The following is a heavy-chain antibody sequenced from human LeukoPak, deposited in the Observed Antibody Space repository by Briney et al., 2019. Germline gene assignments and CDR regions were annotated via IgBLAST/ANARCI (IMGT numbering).Heavy chain of an antibody. V-gene: IGHV4-39*01. J-gene: IGHJ4*02. CDR3: ARQGGSGSLY. CDR1: GGSISSSSYY. Sequence: SETLSLTCTVSGGSISSSSYYWGWIRQPPGKGLEWIGSICYSGSTYYNPSLKSRVTISVDTSKNQFSLKLSSVTAADTAVYYCARQGGSGSLYWGQGTLVTVSS. CDR2: ICYSGST. D-gene: IGHD3-10*01.